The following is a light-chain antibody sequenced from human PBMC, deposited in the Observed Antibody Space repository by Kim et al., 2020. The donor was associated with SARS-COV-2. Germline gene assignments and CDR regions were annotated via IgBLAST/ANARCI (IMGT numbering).Light chain of an antibody. V-gene: IGLV3-21*04. Sequence: APGEAAKIPCGGNNIGSKNVPWYQQKAGLAPVLVISHDTDRPSEIPDRFSGSNSGNTATLTISRVEAGDEADYYCQVWDGSTDHYVFGAGTKVTVL. CDR1: NIGSKN. CDR3: QVWDGSTDHYV. CDR2: HDT. J-gene: IGLJ1*01.